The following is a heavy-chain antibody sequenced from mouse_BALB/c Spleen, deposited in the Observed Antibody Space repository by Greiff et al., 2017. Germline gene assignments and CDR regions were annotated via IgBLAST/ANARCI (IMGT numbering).Heavy chain of an antibody. V-gene: IGHV1-39*01. CDR3: ARSILRYYAMDY. D-gene: IGHD1-1*01. J-gene: IGHJ4*01. Sequence: EVQLQQTGPELVKPGASVKISCKASGYSFTDYIMLWVKQSHGKSLEWIGNINPYYGSTSYNLKFKGKATLTVDKSSSTAYMQLNSLTSEDSAVYYCARSILRYYAMDYWGQGTSVTVSS. CDR1: GYSFTDYI. CDR2: INPYYGST.